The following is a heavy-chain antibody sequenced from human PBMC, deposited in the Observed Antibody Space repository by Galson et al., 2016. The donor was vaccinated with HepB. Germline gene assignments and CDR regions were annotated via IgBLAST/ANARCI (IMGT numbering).Heavy chain of an antibody. CDR3: ARIQGSDPRCIVSVFPFDG. V-gene: IGHV2-70*11. CDR1: GFSLNTPHMC. Sequence: PALVKPTQTLTLTCTFSGFSLNTPHMCVSWIRQPPGKALEWLGRIDWDDDKYYTTSLTTRLAISKDASRNQVVLTLANVDPLDTATYDCARIQGSDPRCIVSVFPFDGWGRGTMVTVAS. D-gene: IGHD5/OR15-5a*01. CDR2: IDWDDDK. J-gene: IGHJ3*01.